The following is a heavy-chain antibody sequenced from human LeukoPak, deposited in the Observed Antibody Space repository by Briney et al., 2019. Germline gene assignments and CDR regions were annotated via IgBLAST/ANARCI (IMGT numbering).Heavy chain of an antibody. V-gene: IGHV3-21*01. CDR1: GFTFSSYS. J-gene: IGHJ4*02. Sequence: GGSLRLSSAASGFTFSSYSMSWVRHAPGKGLEWVSSITTSSTYISYADSVKGRFTISRDNAKNSLYLQMNSLRAEDTAVYYCARGKYSSGWFDYWGQGTLVTVSS. CDR2: ITTSSTYI. D-gene: IGHD6-19*01. CDR3: ARGKYSSGWFDY.